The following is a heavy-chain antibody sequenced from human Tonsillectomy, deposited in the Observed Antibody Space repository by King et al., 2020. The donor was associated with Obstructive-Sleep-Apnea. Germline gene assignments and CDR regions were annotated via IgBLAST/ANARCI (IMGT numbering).Heavy chain of an antibody. V-gene: IGHV4-30-2*01. Sequence: LQLQESGSGLVKPSQTLSLTCAVSGGSISSGGYSWSWIRQPPGKGLEWIGYIYHSGSTYYNPSLKSRVTISVDRSKNQFSLKLSSVTAADTAVYYCARVRGVSGGSYRPSYWYFDLWGRGTLVTVSS. J-gene: IGHJ2*01. D-gene: IGHD3-16*02. CDR1: GGSISSGGYS. CDR2: IYHSGST. CDR3: ARVRGVSGGSYRPSYWYFDL.